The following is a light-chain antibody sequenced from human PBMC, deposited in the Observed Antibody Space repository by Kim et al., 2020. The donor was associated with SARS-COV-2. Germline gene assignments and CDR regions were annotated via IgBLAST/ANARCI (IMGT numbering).Light chain of an antibody. J-gene: IGKJ1*01. CDR3: QKYNIATCT. CDR1: QSISNS. CDR2: DAS. V-gene: IGKV1-27*01. Sequence: DIQMTQSPSSLSASVGDRVTITCRASQSISNSFAWYRQKPGKVPMLLIYDASTLQSGVPSRFRGSGSGTDFTLTISSLQPEDAATYYCQKYNIATCTFGEGTKMDIK.